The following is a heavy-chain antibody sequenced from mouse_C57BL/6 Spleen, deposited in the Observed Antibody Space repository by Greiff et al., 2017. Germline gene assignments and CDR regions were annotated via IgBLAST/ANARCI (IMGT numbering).Heavy chain of an antibody. V-gene: IGHV1-52*01. Sequence: QVQLQQSGAELVRPGSSVKLSCKASGYTFTSYWMHWVKQRPIQGLEWIGNIDPSDSETHYNQKFKDKATLTVDKSSSTAYMQLSSLTSEDSAVYYCATKAHYGSSYWFAYWGQGTLVTVSA. CDR1: GYTFTSYW. CDR2: IDPSDSET. D-gene: IGHD1-1*01. CDR3: ATKAHYGSSYWFAY. J-gene: IGHJ3*01.